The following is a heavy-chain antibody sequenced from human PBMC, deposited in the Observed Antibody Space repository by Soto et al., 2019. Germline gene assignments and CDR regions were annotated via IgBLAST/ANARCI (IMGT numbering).Heavy chain of an antibody. D-gene: IGHD1-26*01. CDR3: ATAPSGSYYLRRWFDA. CDR2: FDPEDGET. J-gene: IGHJ5*02. V-gene: IGHV1-24*01. CDR1: GYTLTELS. Sequence: QVQLVQSGAEVKKPGASVKVSCKVSGYTLTELSMHWVRQAPGKGLEWMGGFDPEDGETIYAQKFQGRVTMTEDTATDPVYMELSRLGSEEKAVYYCATAPSGSYYLRRWFDAWGQGTLVTVSS.